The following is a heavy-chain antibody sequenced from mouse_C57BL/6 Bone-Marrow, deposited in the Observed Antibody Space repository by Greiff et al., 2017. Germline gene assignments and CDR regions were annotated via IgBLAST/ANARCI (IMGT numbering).Heavy chain of an antibody. Sequence: QVQLQQSGPELVKPGASVKLSCKASGYTFTSYDINWVKQRPGQGLEWIGWIYPRDGSTKYNEKFKGKATLTVDPSSSTAYMELHSLTSEDSAVYYGARLEFDGSSGDWYFDVWGKGTTVTVSS. D-gene: IGHD1-1*01. CDR2: IYPRDGST. V-gene: IGHV1-85*01. CDR3: ARLEFDGSSGDWYFDV. CDR1: GYTFTSYD. J-gene: IGHJ1*03.